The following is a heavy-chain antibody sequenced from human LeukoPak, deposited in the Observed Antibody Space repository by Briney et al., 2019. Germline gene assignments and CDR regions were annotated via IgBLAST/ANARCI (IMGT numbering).Heavy chain of an antibody. V-gene: IGHV1-2*02. CDR1: GYIFTGYY. J-gene: IGHJ4*02. Sequence: PLASVKVSCTTSGYIFTGYYLHWIRQAPGQGLEWMGWINPNSGDTKSAENFQGRVTMTRDTSINTAYMELTGLRSDDTAVYFCARVIILGRVDCIDYWGQGTLVTVSS. D-gene: IGHD2-21*02. CDR3: ARVIILGRVDCIDY. CDR2: INPNSGDT.